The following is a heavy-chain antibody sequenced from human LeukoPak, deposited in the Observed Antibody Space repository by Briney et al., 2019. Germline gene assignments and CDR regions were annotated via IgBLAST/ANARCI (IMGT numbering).Heavy chain of an antibody. CDR1: GDSVSSNSAA. D-gene: IGHD6-13*01. CDR2: TYYRSKWYN. J-gene: IGHJ4*02. CDR3: ARDSSSSWYPNFDN. Sequence: SQTLSLTCAISGDSVSSNSAAWNWIRQSPSRGLEWLVRTYYRSKWYNDYAVSVKSRITITPDTSKNQFSLQLNSVTPEDTAVYYCARDSSSSWYPNFDNWGQGTLVTVSS. V-gene: IGHV6-1*01.